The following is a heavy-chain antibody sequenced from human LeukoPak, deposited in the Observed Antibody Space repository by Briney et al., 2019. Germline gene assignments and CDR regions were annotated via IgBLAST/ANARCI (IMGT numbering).Heavy chain of an antibody. CDR3: VKSGWYGHRARRRVAYGMDV. J-gene: IGHJ6*02. V-gene: IGHV4-34*01. CDR2: INHSGST. CDR1: GGSFSGYY. D-gene: IGHD2-15*01. Sequence: ASETLSLTCAVYGGSFSGYYWSWIRQPPGKGLEWIGEINHSGSTNYNPSLKSRVTISVDTSKNQFSLKLSSVTAADTGVYYCVKSGWYGHRARRRVAYGMDVWGQGTTVTVSS.